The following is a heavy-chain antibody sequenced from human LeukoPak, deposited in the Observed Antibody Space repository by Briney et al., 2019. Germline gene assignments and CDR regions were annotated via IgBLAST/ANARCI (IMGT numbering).Heavy chain of an antibody. Sequence: AGGSLRLSCAASGFTFSSYWMHWVRQAPGKGLVWVSRINSDGISTTYADSVKGRFTIPRDNAKNTLYLQMNSLRAEDTAVYYCARSCSTTNCYAEYWGQGTLVTVSS. CDR3: ARSCSTTNCYAEY. CDR2: INSDGIST. V-gene: IGHV3-74*01. J-gene: IGHJ4*02. D-gene: IGHD2-2*01. CDR1: GFTFSSYW.